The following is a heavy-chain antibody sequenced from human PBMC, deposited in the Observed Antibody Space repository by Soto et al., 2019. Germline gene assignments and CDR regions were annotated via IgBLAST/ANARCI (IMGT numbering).Heavy chain of an antibody. D-gene: IGHD6-13*01. Sequence: GGSLRLCCEASGFTFSSYSMNWVRQAPGKGLGWVSSISSSSSYIYYADSVKVRFTISRDNAKNSLYLQMNSLRAEDKAVYYCARDSQQQLVRGGYYYYGMDGWGQGTTVTVSS. J-gene: IGHJ6*02. CDR2: ISSSSSYI. CDR1: GFTFSSYS. V-gene: IGHV3-21*01. CDR3: ARDSQQQLVRGGYYYYGMDG.